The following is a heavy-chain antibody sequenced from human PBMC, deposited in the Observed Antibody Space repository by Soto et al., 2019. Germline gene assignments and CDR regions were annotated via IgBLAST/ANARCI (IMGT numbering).Heavy chain of an antibody. J-gene: IGHJ6*03. Sequence: CAISGDSVSSNSAAWNWIRQSPSRGLEWLGRTYYRSRWYNDYAVSVRSRMTVNPDTSKNQFSLQLTSVTPEDTAVYYCAGTTSHQWYYMDVWGKGTTVTVSS. D-gene: IGHD1-7*01. CDR2: TYYRSRWYN. CDR1: GDSVSSNSAA. CDR3: AGTTSHQWYYMDV. V-gene: IGHV6-1*01.